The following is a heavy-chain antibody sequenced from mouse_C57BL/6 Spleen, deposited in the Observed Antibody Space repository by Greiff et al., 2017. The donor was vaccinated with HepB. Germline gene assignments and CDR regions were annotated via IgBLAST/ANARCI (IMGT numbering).Heavy chain of an antibody. J-gene: IGHJ1*03. V-gene: IGHV1-15*01. CDR3: TRKGFITTVVATRRYFDV. D-gene: IGHD1-1*01. CDR2: IDPETGGT. CDR1: GYTFTDYE. Sequence: VQLQESGAELVRPGASVTLSCKASGYTFTDYEMHWVKQTPVHGLEWIGAIDPETGGTAYNQKFKGKAILTADKSSSTAYMELRSLTSEDSAVYYCTRKGFITTVVATRRYFDVWGTGTTVTVSS.